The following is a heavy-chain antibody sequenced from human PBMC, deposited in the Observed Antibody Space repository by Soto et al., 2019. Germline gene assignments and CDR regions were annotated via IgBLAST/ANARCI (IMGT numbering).Heavy chain of an antibody. V-gene: IGHV3-23*01. D-gene: IGHD6-19*01. CDR1: GFNFNKYA. CDR2: ISCCGGTA. Sequence: EVQLLQSGGDLVRPGESLRLSCAASGFNFNKYAMSWVRQAPGEGLEWVSGISCCGGTAAYADSGKGRFTIARGDSKNTLFLHMKSLRVEDTAEYYCAKADGEKWLLPHLENWGRGTLVTVS. CDR3: AKADGEKWLLPHLEN. J-gene: IGHJ4*02.